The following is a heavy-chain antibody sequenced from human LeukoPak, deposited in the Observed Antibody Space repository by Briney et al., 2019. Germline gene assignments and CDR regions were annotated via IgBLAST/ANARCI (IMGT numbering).Heavy chain of an antibody. D-gene: IGHD6-19*01. CDR1: GFTFSSYA. V-gene: IGHV3-23*01. J-gene: IGHJ4*02. Sequence: GGSLRLSCAASGFTFSSYAMSWVRQAPGKGLEWVSAISGSGGSTYYADSVKGRFTISRDNSKNTLYLQMNSLRAEDTAVYYCAKDLSRRAVAALDYWAREPWSPSPQ. CDR2: ISGSGGST. CDR3: AKDLSRRAVAALDY.